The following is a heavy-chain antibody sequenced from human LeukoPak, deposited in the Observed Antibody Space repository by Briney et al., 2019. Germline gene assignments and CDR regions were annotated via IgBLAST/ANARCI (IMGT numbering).Heavy chain of an antibody. CDR1: GFTFSSYS. CDR3: ASSMVRGVIITRGGYDY. CDR2: ISSSSSYI. D-gene: IGHD3-10*01. J-gene: IGHJ4*02. Sequence: GGSLRLSCAASGFTFSSYSMTWVRQAPGKGLEWVSSISSSSSYIYYADSVKGRFTISRDNAKNSLYLQMNSLRAEDTAVYYCASSMVRGVIITRGGYDYWGQGTLVTVSS. V-gene: IGHV3-21*01.